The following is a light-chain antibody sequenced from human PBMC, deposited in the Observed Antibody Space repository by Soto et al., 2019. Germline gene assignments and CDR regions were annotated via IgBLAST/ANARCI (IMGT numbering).Light chain of an antibody. J-gene: IGKJ4*01. CDR2: KAS. CDR1: QTISSW. CDR3: QPYNCDPVT. Sequence: QRISSACTRAVSGKDVDIGSCLASQTISSWLAWYQQKPGKAPKLLIYKASSLESGVPSRFSGSGYGTAFTLTIRSLQPDDSATYYCQPYNCDPVTFAGGTKVDIK. V-gene: IGKV1-5*03.